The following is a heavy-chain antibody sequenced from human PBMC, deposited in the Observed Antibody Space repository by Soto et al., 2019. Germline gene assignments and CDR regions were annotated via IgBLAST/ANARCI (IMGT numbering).Heavy chain of an antibody. J-gene: IGHJ3*02. Sequence: SVKVSCKASGGTFSSYAISWVRHAPGQGLEWMVGIIPIFGTANYAQKFQGRVTITADESTSTAYMELSSLRSEDTAVYYCARVTCSTRYSSGCGAFDIWGQGTMVTVSS. V-gene: IGHV1-69*13. CDR2: IIPIFGTA. CDR1: GGTFSSYA. CDR3: ARVTCSTRYSSGCGAFDI. D-gene: IGHD6-19*01.